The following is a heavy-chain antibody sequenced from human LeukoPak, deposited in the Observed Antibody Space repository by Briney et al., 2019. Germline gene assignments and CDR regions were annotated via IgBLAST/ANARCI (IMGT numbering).Heavy chain of an antibody. CDR3: ARDRYNYHFDY. Sequence: SETLSLTCTFSGGSISSYYWSWIRQPVGKGLEWIGRFYTSGSTYYSPSLKSRVTMSVDTSKNHFSLKLSSVTAADTALYYCARDRYNYHFDYWGQGTLVTVSS. CDR1: GGSISSYY. V-gene: IGHV4-4*07. CDR2: FYTSGST. D-gene: IGHD5-24*01. J-gene: IGHJ4*02.